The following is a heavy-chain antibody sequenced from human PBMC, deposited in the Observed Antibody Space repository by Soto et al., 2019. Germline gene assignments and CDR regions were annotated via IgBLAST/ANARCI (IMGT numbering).Heavy chain of an antibody. D-gene: IGHD3-3*01. V-gene: IGHV4-39*01. CDR3: ARQDFWSGFYKWAFGY. J-gene: IGHJ4*02. CDR2: FYYSGST. Sequence: PSETLSLTCSVSGDSFRNSDNYWGWIRQPPGKGLEWIGSFYYSGSTYYNPSLKSRVTISVDTSQTQLSLKLSSVTAADTAVYYCARQDFWSGFYKWAFGYWGPGTLVTVSS. CDR1: GDSFRNSDNY.